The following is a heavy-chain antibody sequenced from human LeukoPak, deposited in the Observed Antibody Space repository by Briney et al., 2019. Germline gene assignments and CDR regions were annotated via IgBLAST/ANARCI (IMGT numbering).Heavy chain of an antibody. CDR3: ARSTSSSWYSVSDAFDI. J-gene: IGHJ3*02. Sequence: PGGSLRLSCAASGFTFSSYWMSWVRQAPGKGLEWVANIKQDGSEKYYVDSVKGRFTISRDNAKNSLYLQMNSLRAEGTAVYYCARSTSSSWYSVSDAFDIWGQGTMVTVSS. D-gene: IGHD6-13*01. V-gene: IGHV3-7*01. CDR2: IKQDGSEK. CDR1: GFTFSSYW.